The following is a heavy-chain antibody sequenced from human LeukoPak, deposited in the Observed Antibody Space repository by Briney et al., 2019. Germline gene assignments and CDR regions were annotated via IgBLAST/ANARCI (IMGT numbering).Heavy chain of an antibody. V-gene: IGHV1-18*01. CDR1: GHTFTSYG. CDR2: ISAYNGNT. Sequence: GASVKVSCKASGHTFTSYGISWVRQAPGQGLEWMGWISAYNGNTNYAQKLQGRVTMTTDTSTSTAYMELRSLRSDDTAVYYCARGITLAVAGPPDYWGQGTLVTVSS. J-gene: IGHJ4*02. D-gene: IGHD6-19*01. CDR3: ARGITLAVAGPPDY.